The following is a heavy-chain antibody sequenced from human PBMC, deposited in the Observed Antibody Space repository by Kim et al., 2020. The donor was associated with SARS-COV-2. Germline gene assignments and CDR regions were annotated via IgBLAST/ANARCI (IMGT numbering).Heavy chain of an antibody. Sequence: SETLSLTCTVSGGSISSGGYYWTWIRQHPGKGLVWIGYISYSGRTYYNPSLKSRVTISVDTTKNQFSLRLSSVTAADTAVYYCAREMAAFDNWGQGTMVTVSS. J-gene: IGHJ3*02. CDR1: GGSISSGGYY. V-gene: IGHV4-31*03. CDR3: AREMAAFDN. CDR2: ISYSGRT.